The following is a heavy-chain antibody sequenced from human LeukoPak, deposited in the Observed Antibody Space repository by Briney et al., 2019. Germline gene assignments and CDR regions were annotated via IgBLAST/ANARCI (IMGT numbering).Heavy chain of an antibody. Sequence: GGSLRLSCAASGLIVTSNYMSWVRQAPGKGLEWVSIIYPGGTTYYEDSVKGRFSISRDHSNNILYLQMNSLRAEDTAVYYCARVDSLNYRPKGADYWGQGTLVTVSS. CDR3: ARVDSLNYRPKGADY. J-gene: IGHJ4*02. D-gene: IGHD1-7*01. CDR2: IYPGGTT. V-gene: IGHV3-53*01. CDR1: GLIVTSNY.